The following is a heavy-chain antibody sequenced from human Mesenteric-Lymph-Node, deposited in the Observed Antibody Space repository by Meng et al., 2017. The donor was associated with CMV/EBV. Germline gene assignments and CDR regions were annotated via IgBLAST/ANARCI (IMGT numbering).Heavy chain of an antibody. J-gene: IGHJ6*02. CDR2: INPSGGST. CDR1: GYTFTSYG. V-gene: IGHV1-46*01. CDR3: ARDRSSKYFYYGLDV. Sequence: ASVKVSCKASGYTFTSYGISWVRQAPGQGLEWMGIINPSGGSTSYAQKFQGRVTMTRDTSTSTVYMELSSLRSEDTAVYRCARDRSSKYFYYGLDVWGHGTTVTVSS. D-gene: IGHD2-2*01.